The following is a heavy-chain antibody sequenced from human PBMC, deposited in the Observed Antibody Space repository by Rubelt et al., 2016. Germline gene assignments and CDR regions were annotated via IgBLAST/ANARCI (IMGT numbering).Heavy chain of an antibody. J-gene: IGHJ4*02. CDR2: SNVRGST. CDR1: GGSFSGYY. Sequence: QVQLRQWGAGLLKPSETLSLTCAVYGGSFSGYYWTWIRQPPGKGLEWIGESNVRGSTNYNPSLKSRVTISADTSKNQFSLSLNSVTAADTTVYYCARGLDSTKTGADWGQGTLVTVSS. D-gene: IGHD3-10*01. V-gene: IGHV4-34*01. CDR3: ARGLDSTKTGAD.